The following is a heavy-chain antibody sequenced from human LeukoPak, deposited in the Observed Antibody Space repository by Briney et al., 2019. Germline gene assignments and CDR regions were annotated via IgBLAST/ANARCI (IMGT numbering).Heavy chain of an antibody. D-gene: IGHD6-6*01. V-gene: IGHV4-59*01. Sequence: SETLSLTCTVSGGSITSYYWSWIRQPPGKGLEWIGYIYYSGSTNYNPSLKSRVTISVDTSKNQFSLKLSSVTAADTAVYYCARGDSSSFYFDYWGRGTLVTVSS. CDR2: IYYSGST. CDR3: ARGDSSSFYFDY. J-gene: IGHJ4*02. CDR1: GGSITSYY.